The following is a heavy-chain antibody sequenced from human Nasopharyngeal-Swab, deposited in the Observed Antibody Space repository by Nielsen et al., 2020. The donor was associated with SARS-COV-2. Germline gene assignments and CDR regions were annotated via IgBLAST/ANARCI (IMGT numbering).Heavy chain of an antibody. Sequence: WIRQPPGKGLEWIGEINHSGSTNYNPSLKSRVTISVDTSKNQFSLKLSSVTAADTAVYYCARGRRMRYCSGGSCYDGWFDPWSQGTLVTVSS. V-gene: IGHV4-34*01. J-gene: IGHJ5*02. CDR3: ARGRRMRYCSGGSCYDGWFDP. CDR2: INHSGST. D-gene: IGHD2-15*01.